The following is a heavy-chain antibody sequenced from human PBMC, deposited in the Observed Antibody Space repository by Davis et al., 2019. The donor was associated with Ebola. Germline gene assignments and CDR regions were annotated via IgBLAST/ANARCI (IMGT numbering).Heavy chain of an antibody. CDR1: GFTLSSYW. CDR3: ARDGPSAWNTAQYFQH. J-gene: IGHJ1*01. CDR2: INSDGSNT. V-gene: IGHV3-74*01. Sequence: GESLKISCAASGFTLSSYWMHWVRQAPGKGLVWVSRINSDGSNTNYADSVKGRFTISRDDSENTLYLEMNSLRAEDTAVYYCARDGPSAWNTAQYFQHWGQGTLVTVSS. D-gene: IGHD1/OR15-1a*01.